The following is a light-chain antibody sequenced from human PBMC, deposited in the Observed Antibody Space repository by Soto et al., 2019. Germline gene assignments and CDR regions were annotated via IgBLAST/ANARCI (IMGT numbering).Light chain of an antibody. Sequence: ETVMTQSPATLSVSPGERATLSCRASQSVSRNLAWYQQKPGQPPRLLIYDASTRATGVPARFGGSGSGTEFTLTISGLQSEDFAVYYCQQYGDWPPDTFGQGTKVEI. CDR2: DAS. V-gene: IGKV3-15*01. CDR1: QSVSRN. CDR3: QQYGDWPPDT. J-gene: IGKJ2*01.